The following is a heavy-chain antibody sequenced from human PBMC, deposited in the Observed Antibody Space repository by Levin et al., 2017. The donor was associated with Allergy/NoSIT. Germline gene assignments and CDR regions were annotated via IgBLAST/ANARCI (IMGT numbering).Heavy chain of an antibody. CDR2: IYYSGST. D-gene: IGHD2-15*01. CDR3: ARDRVVASSGTFYYYGMAV. J-gene: IGHJ6*02. V-gene: IGHV4-59*13. Sequence: SCIVSGASISSYHWSWIRQPPGKGLEWIGYIYYSGSTKYNPSLKSRATMSVDTSKNQFSLTLKSVTAADTAVYFCARDRVVASSGTFYYYGMAVWGQGTTVTVSS. CDR1: GASISSYH.